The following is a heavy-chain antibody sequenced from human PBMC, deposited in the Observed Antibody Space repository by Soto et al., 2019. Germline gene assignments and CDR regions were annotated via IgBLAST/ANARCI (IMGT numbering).Heavy chain of an antibody. CDR3: ARQWLGSQLYYFDY. V-gene: IGHV4-39*01. CDR1: GGSISSSSYY. Sequence: SETLSLTCTVSGGSISSSSYYWGWIRQPPGKGLEWIGSIYYSGSTYYNPSLKSRVTISVDTSKNQFSLRLSSVTAADTAVYYCARQWLGSQLYYFDYWGQGTLVTVSS. J-gene: IGHJ4*02. CDR2: IYYSGST. D-gene: IGHD6-19*01.